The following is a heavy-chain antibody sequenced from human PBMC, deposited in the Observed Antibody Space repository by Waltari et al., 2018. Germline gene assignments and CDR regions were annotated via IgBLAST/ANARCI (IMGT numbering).Heavy chain of an antibody. CDR1: GFTFSSYG. J-gene: IGHJ4*02. V-gene: IGHV3-33*08. Sequence: QVQLVESGGGVVQPGRSLRLSCAASGFTFSSYGMNWVRQAPGKGLEWVAVIWYDGSNKYYADSMKGLFTISRDNSKNTLYLQMNSLRAEDTAMYYCASNPPGIAAAGAFDYWGQGTLVTVSS. D-gene: IGHD6-13*01. CDR2: IWYDGSNK. CDR3: ASNPPGIAAAGAFDY.